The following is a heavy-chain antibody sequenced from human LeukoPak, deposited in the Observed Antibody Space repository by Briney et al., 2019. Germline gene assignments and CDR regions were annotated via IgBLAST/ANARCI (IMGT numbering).Heavy chain of an antibody. CDR2: IYSGGGT. V-gene: IGHV3-66*02. Sequence: PGGSLRLSCAPSGFTVSINYMSWVRQAPGKGLEWVSDIYSGGGTKYADSVKGRFNISRDNSKDTLYLQMNSLRAEDTAVYYCARDADYGGKGYYYYYYMDVWGKGTTVTVSS. J-gene: IGHJ6*03. CDR3: ARDADYGGKGYYYYYYMDV. CDR1: GFTVSINY. D-gene: IGHD4-23*01.